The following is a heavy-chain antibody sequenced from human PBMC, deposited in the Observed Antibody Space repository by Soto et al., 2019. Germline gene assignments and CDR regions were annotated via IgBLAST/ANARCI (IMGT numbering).Heavy chain of an antibody. CDR3: ARDPIFYYASSGYGGSYFDY. CDR1: GASVASDDYY. D-gene: IGHD3-22*01. Sequence: SETLSLTCAVSGASVASDDYYWSWIRQPPGKGQEWIGYIYHSGSTYYNPSLKSRVSISIDASQNQFSLKLTSLTAADTAVYYCARDPIFYYASSGYGGSYFDYWGQGSRVTVSS. J-gene: IGHJ4*02. V-gene: IGHV4-30-4*01. CDR2: IYHSGST.